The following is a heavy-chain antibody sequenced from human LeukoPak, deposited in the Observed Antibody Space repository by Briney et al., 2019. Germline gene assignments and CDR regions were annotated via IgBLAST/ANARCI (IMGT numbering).Heavy chain of an antibody. D-gene: IGHD6-19*01. CDR3: ARGVRIAVAGYIDY. J-gene: IGHJ4*02. CDR1: GFTVSSYY. Sequence: PGGSLRLSCAASGFTVSSYYMTWVRQAPGTGLEWVSVIYSSGDTYYADSVKGRFTISRDNSKNTLYLQMNSLRAEDTAVYYCARGVRIAVAGYIDYWGQGTLVTVSS. CDR2: IYSSGDT. V-gene: IGHV3-66*02.